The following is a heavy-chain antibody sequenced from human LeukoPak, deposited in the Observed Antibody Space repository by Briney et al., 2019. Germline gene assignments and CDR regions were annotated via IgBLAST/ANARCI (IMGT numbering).Heavy chain of an antibody. Sequence: SETLSLTCTVSGGSLSSYYWSWIRQSPEKGLEWIGYIYYSGSTNYNPSLKSRVTISVDTSKNQFSLKLSSVTAADTAVYYCARYNYDFWSGYSKWFDPWGQGTLVTVSS. CDR1: GGSLSSYY. J-gene: IGHJ5*02. D-gene: IGHD3-3*01. CDR2: IYYSGST. CDR3: ARYNYDFWSGYSKWFDP. V-gene: IGHV4-59*01.